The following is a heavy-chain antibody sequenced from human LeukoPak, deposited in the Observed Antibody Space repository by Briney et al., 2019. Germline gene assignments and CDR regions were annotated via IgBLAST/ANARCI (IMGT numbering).Heavy chain of an antibody. J-gene: IGHJ5*02. CDR1: GYTFSGHY. CDR2: INPNSGGT. Sequence: ASVKVSCKASGYTFSGHYLHWVRQAPGQGLEWMGRINPNSGGTNYAQKFQGRVTMTRDTSISTAYMELSRLRSDDTAVYYCARESELNEKGANYDSSGYYPRPFDPWGQGTLVTVSS. CDR3: ARESELNEKGANYDSSGYYPRPFDP. V-gene: IGHV1-2*06. D-gene: IGHD3-22*01.